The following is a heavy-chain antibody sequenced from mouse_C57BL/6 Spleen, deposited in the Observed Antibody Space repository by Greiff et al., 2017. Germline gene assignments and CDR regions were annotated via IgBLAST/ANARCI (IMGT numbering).Heavy chain of an antibody. V-gene: IGHV1-80*01. Sequence: LQQSGASVKISCKASGYAFSSYWMNWVKQRPGKGLEWIGQIYPGDGDTNYNGKFKGKATLTADKSSSTAYMQLSSLTSEDSAVYFCARGGLRYYAMDYWGQGTSVTVSS. CDR3: ARGGLRYYAMDY. J-gene: IGHJ4*01. D-gene: IGHD3-1*01. CDR2: IYPGDGDT. CDR1: GYAFSSYW.